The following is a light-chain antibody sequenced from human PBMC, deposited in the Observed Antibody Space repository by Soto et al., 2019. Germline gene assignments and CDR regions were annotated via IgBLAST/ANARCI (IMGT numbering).Light chain of an antibody. J-gene: IGKJ1*01. CDR3: QQYKT. CDR2: KAS. Sequence: DIHMTQSPSTLSASVVGIVTITCRASQSISSWLAWYQQKPGKAPKLLIYKASSLESGVPSRFSGSGSGTEFTLTISSLQPDDFATYYCQQYKTFGQGTKVDIK. CDR1: QSISSW. V-gene: IGKV1-5*03.